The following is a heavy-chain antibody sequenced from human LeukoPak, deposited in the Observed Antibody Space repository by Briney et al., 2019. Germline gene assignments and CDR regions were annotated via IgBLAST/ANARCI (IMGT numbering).Heavy chain of an antibody. Sequence: PSETLSLTCTVSGGPISSYYWSWIRQPPGKGLEWIGYIYYSGSTNYNPSLKSRVTISVDTSKNQFSLKLSSVTAADTAVYYCARGRGRFDPWGQGTLVTVSS. V-gene: IGHV4-59*01. D-gene: IGHD3-10*01. J-gene: IGHJ5*02. CDR3: ARGRGRFDP. CDR2: IYYSGST. CDR1: GGPISSYY.